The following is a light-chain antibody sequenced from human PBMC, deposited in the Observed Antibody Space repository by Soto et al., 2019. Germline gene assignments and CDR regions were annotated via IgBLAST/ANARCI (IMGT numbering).Light chain of an antibody. J-gene: IGLJ1*01. CDR1: SGHSSHI. V-gene: IGLV4-60*02. Sequence: QSVLTQSSSASASLGSSVKLTCTLSSGHSSHIIAWHQQQPGKAPRYLMKLEGSGSYNKGSGVPDRFSGSSSGADRYRTISNLQFEDEADYYCETWDSNTHVFGTGTKVTVL. CDR2: LEGSGSY. CDR3: ETWDSNTHV.